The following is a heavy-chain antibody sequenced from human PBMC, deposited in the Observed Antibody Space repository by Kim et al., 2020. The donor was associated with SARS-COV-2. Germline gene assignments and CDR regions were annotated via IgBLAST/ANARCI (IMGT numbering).Heavy chain of an antibody. CDR2: ST. Sequence: STNYNPSLKSRVTISVDTSKNQFSLKLSSVTAADTAVYYCARAGRGFWLYWGQGTLVTVSS. J-gene: IGHJ4*02. CDR3: ARAGRGFWLY. V-gene: IGHV4-34*01. D-gene: IGHD3-3*01.